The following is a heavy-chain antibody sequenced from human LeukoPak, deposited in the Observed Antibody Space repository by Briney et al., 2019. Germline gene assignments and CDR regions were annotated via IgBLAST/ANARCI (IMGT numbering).Heavy chain of an antibody. J-gene: IGHJ3*02. D-gene: IGHD3-9*01. Sequence: SETLSLTCTVSGGSISSYYWSWIRQPPGKGLEWIGYIYYSGSTYYNPSLKSRVTISVDTSKNQFSLKLSSVTAADTAVYYCARDPSYYDILTGYYVRAFDIWGQGTMVTVSP. CDR3: ARDPSYYDILTGYYVRAFDI. V-gene: IGHV4-59*12. CDR2: IYYSGST. CDR1: GGSISSYY.